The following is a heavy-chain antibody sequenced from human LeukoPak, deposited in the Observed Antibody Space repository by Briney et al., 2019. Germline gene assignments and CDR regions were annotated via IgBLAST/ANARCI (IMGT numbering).Heavy chain of an antibody. J-gene: IGHJ4*02. Sequence: EASVKVSCKASGYTFTGYYMHWVRQAPGQGLEWMGWINPNSGGTNYAQKFQGWVTITRDTSASTAYMELSSLTSEDTAVYFCARAAGTFDYWGQGTLVTVSS. CDR1: GYTFTGYY. CDR3: ARAAGTFDY. CDR2: INPNSGGT. D-gene: IGHD6-13*01. V-gene: IGHV1-2*04.